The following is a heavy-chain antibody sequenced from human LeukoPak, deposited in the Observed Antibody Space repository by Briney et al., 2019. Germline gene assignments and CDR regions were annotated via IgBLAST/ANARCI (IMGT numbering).Heavy chain of an antibody. CDR3: ARAPRAYCSTTDSCFQDY. D-gene: IGHD2-2*01. V-gene: IGHV4-30-2*01. J-gene: IGHJ4*02. Sequence: SETLSLTCTVSGGSISSGGYYWSWIRQPPGKGLEWIGYIYHSGSTYYNPSLKSRVTISVDTSKNLFSLSLNSVTAADTAVYYCARAPRAYCSTTDSCFQDYWGQGILVTVSS. CDR2: IYHSGST. CDR1: GGSISSGGYY.